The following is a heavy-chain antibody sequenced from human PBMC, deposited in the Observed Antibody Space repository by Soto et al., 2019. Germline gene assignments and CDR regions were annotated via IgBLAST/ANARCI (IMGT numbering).Heavy chain of an antibody. V-gene: IGHV3-49*03. CDR3: TQSGGYYYYYMDV. D-gene: IGHD3-10*01. CDR1: GFTFGDYA. Sequence: GGSLRLSCTASGFTFGDYAMSWFRQAPGKGLEWVGFIRSKAYGGTTEYAASVKGRFTISRDDSKSIAYLQMNSLKTEDTAVYYCTQSGGYYYYYMDVWGKGTTVTVSS. CDR2: IRSKAYGGTT. J-gene: IGHJ6*03.